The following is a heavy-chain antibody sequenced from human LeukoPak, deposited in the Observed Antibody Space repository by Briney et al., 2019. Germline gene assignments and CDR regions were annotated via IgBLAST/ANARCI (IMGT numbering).Heavy chain of an antibody. CDR3: ARGSGSYRSDAFDI. V-gene: IGHV1-18*04. D-gene: IGHD3-10*01. CDR2: ISVYNGNT. Sequence: ASVKVSCKASGYTFTSYGISWVRQAPGQSLEWMGWISVYNGNTNYAQKFQGRVTMTTDTSTSTAYMELRSLRSDDTAVYYCARGSGSYRSDAFDIWGQGTMVTVSS. CDR1: GYTFTSYG. J-gene: IGHJ3*02.